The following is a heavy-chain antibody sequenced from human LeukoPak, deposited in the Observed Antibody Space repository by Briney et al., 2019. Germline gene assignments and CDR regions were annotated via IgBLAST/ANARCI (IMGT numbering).Heavy chain of an antibody. CDR2: INPNNGGT. D-gene: IGHD6-19*01. CDR3: AKDGVVAGTVYTEY. CDR1: LYTYTRYY. J-gene: IGHJ4*02. Sequence: ASVKVSFKASLYTYTRYYLHWVRQTPGQGLEWMGWINPNNGGTNYAQKFQGRVTMTSDTSITTAYMELSRLISDDTAVYFCAKDGVVAGTVYTEYWGQGTLVTVSS. V-gene: IGHV1-2*02.